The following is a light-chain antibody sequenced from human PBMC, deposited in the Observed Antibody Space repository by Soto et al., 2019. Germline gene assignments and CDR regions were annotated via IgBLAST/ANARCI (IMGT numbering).Light chain of an antibody. CDR2: GTS. CDR3: QQYEKWPPSIT. Sequence: EILMTQSPATLSVSPGDRATLSCRAGQPLNNNVAWYQHKPGQAPRLLIYGTSTRATGISARFSGGGSGTEFTLTISSLQSEDFAVYYCQQYEKWPPSITFGQGTRLEIK. J-gene: IGKJ5*01. CDR1: QPLNNN. V-gene: IGKV3-15*01.